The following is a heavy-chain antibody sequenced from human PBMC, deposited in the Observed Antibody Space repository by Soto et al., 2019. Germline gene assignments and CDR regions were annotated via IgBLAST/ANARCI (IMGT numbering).Heavy chain of an antibody. CDR1: GLIVSSTY. D-gene: IGHD2-15*01. J-gene: IGHJ3*02. CDR3: AREPRYCSGGSCSITGDAFDI. V-gene: IGHV3-66*01. CDR2: ISNGGDT. Sequence: EVQLVESGGGLVQPGGSLRLSCAASGLIVSSTYMSWVRQAPGKGLEWVSVISNGGDTHYADSVKGRFSLSRDISNNTLHLRMSSLRVEDTAVYYCAREPRYCSGGSCSITGDAFDIWGQGTMVTVSS.